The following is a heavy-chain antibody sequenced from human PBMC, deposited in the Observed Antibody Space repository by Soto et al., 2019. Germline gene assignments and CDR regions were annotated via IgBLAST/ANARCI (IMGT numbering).Heavy chain of an antibody. J-gene: IGHJ5*02. Sequence: LSLTCAASGFTFSSYSMNWVRQAPGKGLEWVSSISSSSSYIYYADSVKGRFTISRDNAKNSLYLQMNSLGAEDTAVYYCAREVAASTFDPWGQGTLVTVSS. V-gene: IGHV3-21*01. D-gene: IGHD1-26*01. CDR2: ISSSSSYI. CDR1: GFTFSSYS. CDR3: AREVAASTFDP.